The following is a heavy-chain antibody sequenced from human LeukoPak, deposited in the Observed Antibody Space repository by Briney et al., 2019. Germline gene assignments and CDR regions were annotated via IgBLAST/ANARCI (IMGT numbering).Heavy chain of an antibody. CDR3: ARDRTGDLDY. CDR1: GYTFTSYH. Sequence: ASVKVSCKASGYTFTSYHIDWVRQAPGQGPEWMGWMNAESGHTGYAQNLEGRVSMTRDTSTNTAYMELRSLRAEDTAVYYCARDRTGDLDYWGQGTLVTVSS. J-gene: IGHJ4*02. CDR2: MNAESGHT. D-gene: IGHD7-27*01. V-gene: IGHV1-8*01.